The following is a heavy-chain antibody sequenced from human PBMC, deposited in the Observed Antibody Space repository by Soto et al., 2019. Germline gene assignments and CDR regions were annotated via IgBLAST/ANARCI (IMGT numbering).Heavy chain of an antibody. CDR2: ISPYSGYT. D-gene: IGHD2-2*01. Sequence: ASVKVSCKGFGYSFMKYGINWVRQAPGQGLEWVGWISPYSGYTHSAQKFHGRLTLTTDTAASTAYMELRILRSADTALYYCARGASVLIPAAQPSSFDSWGQGTLLTVSS. V-gene: IGHV1-18*01. CDR1: GYSFMKYG. CDR3: ARGASVLIPAAQPSSFDS. J-gene: IGHJ4*02.